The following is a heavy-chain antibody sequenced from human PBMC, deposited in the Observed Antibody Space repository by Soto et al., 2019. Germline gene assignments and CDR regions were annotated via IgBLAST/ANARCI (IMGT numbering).Heavy chain of an antibody. CDR2: ISYDGTNK. CDR3: AKDSTYESYYFDH. CDR1: GFTFSTYG. V-gene: IGHV3-30*18. Sequence: GGSLRLSCASFGFTFSTYGMHWVRQVPGKGLEWVAVISYDGTNKYYAESVKGRFAISRDNSKNTLFLQMNSLRAEDTAVYYCAKDSTYESYYFDHWGQGTLVTVSS. J-gene: IGHJ4*02. D-gene: IGHD1-26*01.